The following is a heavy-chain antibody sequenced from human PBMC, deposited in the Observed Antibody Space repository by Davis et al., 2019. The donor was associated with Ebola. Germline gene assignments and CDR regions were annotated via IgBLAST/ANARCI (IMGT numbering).Heavy chain of an antibody. CDR3: ARLGYCSGGSCYPLDY. V-gene: IGHV3-23*01. CDR2: ISGSGGST. D-gene: IGHD2-15*01. J-gene: IGHJ4*02. CDR1: GFTFSSYA. Sequence: GESLKISCAASGFTFSSYAMSWVRQAPGKGLEWVSAISGSGGSTYYADSVKGRFTISRDNAKNSLYLQMNSLRAEDTAVYYCARLGYCSGGSCYPLDYWGQGTLVTVSS.